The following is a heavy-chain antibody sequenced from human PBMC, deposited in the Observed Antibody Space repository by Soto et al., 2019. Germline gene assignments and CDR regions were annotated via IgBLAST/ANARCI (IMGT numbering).Heavy chain of an antibody. Sequence: PSETLSLTCTVSGGSIYTGGFYWSWIRQLPGKGLEWLVYIYYTVSTQYTPSLKSRLTRSTDTSDNQFSLRLTSVTAADTAVYYCATSLVTSRTRVDYWGQGTLVTVSS. CDR2: IYYTVST. D-gene: IGHD1-26*01. CDR3: ATSLVTSRTRVDY. J-gene: IGHJ4*02. CDR1: GGSIYTGGFY. V-gene: IGHV4-31*03.